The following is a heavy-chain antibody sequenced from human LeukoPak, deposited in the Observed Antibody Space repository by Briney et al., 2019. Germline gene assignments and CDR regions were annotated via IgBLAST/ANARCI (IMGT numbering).Heavy chain of an antibody. CDR1: GYTFTGYY. CDR3: ARVEYRQDAFDI. Sequence: ASVKVSCKASGYTFTGYYMHWVRQAPGQGLECMGWINPNSGGTNYAQKFQGRVTMTRDTSISTAYMERSTLRTDDTAVYYCARVEYRQDAFDIWGQGTMVTVSS. D-gene: IGHD1-1*01. CDR2: INPNSGGT. J-gene: IGHJ3*02. V-gene: IGHV1-2*02.